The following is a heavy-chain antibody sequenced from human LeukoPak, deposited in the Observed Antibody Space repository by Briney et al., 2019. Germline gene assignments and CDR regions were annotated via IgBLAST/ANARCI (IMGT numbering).Heavy chain of an antibody. CDR3: ARGKYALTVTTFSPSYNWFDP. Sequence: PSETLSLTCSVSGGSISLSYYYWGWIRQPPGKGLEWIGSIYHSGSTYYNPSLKSRVTISVDTSKNQFSLKLSSVTAADTAVYYCARGKYALTVTTFSPSYNWFDPWGQGTLVTVSS. J-gene: IGHJ5*02. D-gene: IGHD4-17*01. CDR1: GGSISLSYYY. V-gene: IGHV4-39*07. CDR2: IYHSGST.